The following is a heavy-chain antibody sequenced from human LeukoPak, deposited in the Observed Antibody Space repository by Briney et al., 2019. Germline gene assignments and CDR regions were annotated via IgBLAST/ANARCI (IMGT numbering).Heavy chain of an antibody. CDR1: GFTVSDNY. J-gene: IGHJ4*02. CDR2: IYSDGRT. CDR3: AILPGY. V-gene: IGHV3-53*01. Sequence: GGSLRLSCAASGFTVSDNYMSWVRQAPGKGLEWVSVIYSDGRTHYADSVKGRFTVSRDNSKNTLYLQMNSLRAEDTAVYYCAILPGYWGQGALVTVSS.